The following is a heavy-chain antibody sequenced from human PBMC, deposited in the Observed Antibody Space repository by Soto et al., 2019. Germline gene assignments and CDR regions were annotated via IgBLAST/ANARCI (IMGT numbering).Heavy chain of an antibody. J-gene: IGHJ5*02. CDR3: AKCQPPEFDP. V-gene: IGHV4-30-4*08. Sequence: SETLSLTCSVSGASIGSGDDYWTWIRQSPGKGLEWIGYISDSGSTFYNPSLRSRLPIALDTSKNHLSLKLISVTAADTAVYYCAKCQPPEFDPWGQGTPVTVSS. CDR2: ISDSGST. D-gene: IGHD2-2*01. CDR1: GASIGSGDDY.